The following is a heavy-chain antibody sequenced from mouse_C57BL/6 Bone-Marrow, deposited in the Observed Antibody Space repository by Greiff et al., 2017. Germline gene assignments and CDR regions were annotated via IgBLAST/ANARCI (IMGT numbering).Heavy chain of an antibody. CDR2: INSDGGST. J-gene: IGHJ2*01. V-gene: IGHV5-2*01. D-gene: IGHD2-5*01. Sequence: EVKVVESGGGLVQPGESLKLSCESNEYEFPSHDMSWVRKTPEKRLELVAAINSDGGSTYYPDTMERRFIISRDNTKKTLYLQMSSLRSEDTALYYCAAYYSNYVGFPFDYWGQGTTLTVSS. CDR1: EYEFPSHD. CDR3: AAYYSNYVGFPFDY.